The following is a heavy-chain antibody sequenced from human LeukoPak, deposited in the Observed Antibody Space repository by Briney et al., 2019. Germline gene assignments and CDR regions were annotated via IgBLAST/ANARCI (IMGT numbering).Heavy chain of an antibody. D-gene: IGHD2-15*01. Sequence: MSSETLSLTCTVPGGSISSSSYSWGWIRQPPGKGLEWIGSIYYSGSTYYNPSLKSRVTISVDTSKNQFSLKLSSVTAADTAVYYCARLVRVALYYFDYWGQGTLVTVSS. CDR1: GGSISSSSYS. J-gene: IGHJ4*02. CDR2: IYYSGST. V-gene: IGHV4-39*01. CDR3: ARLVRVALYYFDY.